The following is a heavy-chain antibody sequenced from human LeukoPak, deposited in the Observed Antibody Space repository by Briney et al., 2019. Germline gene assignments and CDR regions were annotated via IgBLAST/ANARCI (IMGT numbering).Heavy chain of an antibody. J-gene: IGHJ6*03. V-gene: IGHV3-48*03. CDR1: GFTFSSYE. CDR2: ISSSGSTI. Sequence: GGSLRLSCAASGFTFSSYEMNWVRQAPGKGLEWVSYISSSGSTIYYADSVKGRFTISRDNSKNTLYLQMNSLRAEDTAVYYCATYQGEERYFDWSYFYYYYYMDVWGKGTTVTISS. D-gene: IGHD3-9*01. CDR3: ATYQGEERYFDWSYFYYYYYMDV.